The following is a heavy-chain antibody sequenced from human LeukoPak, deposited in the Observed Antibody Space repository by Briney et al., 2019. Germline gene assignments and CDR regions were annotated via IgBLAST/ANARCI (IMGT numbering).Heavy chain of an antibody. J-gene: IGHJ4*02. Sequence: GASVKLSCTDSGYTFTSYYMHWVRQAPGRGLEWMGLINTSGGSTNYAQKFQGRVTITRDTSMSTVYMELSSLRSEDTAVYYCARYSYPTRGIVVVPASDYWGQGTLVTVSS. V-gene: IGHV1-46*01. D-gene: IGHD3-22*01. CDR1: GYTFTSYY. CDR2: INTSGGST. CDR3: ARYSYPTRGIVVVPASDY.